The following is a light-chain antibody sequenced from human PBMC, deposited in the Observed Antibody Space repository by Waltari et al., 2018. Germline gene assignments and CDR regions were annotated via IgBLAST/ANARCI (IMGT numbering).Light chain of an antibody. V-gene: IGLV2-14*03. CDR1: SSDVGGYTY. CDR3: SSYTRSSALV. Sequence: QSALTQPASVSGSPGQSITISCTGTSSDVGGYTYVSWYQRDPGKAPKLMIYNVTVRPSGVSTRFSGSKSGNTASLIISGLQAEDEADYFCSSYTRSSALVFGGGTKLTVL. J-gene: IGLJ2*01. CDR2: NVT.